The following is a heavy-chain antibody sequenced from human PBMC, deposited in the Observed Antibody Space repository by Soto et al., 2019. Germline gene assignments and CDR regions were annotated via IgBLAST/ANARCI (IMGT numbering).Heavy chain of an antibody. CDR1: GFDFSTYS. Sequence: QPGGSLRLSCKASGFDFSTYSMNWVRQAPGKGLEWIAYVSMDSDTIHYADSVKGRFTISRDDPENSLYLQRNSLRDEDTATYYCARLYYDYVWGQGTTVTVSS. CDR2: VSMDSDTI. J-gene: IGHJ6*02. CDR3: ARLYYDYV. V-gene: IGHV3-48*02. D-gene: IGHD3-3*01.